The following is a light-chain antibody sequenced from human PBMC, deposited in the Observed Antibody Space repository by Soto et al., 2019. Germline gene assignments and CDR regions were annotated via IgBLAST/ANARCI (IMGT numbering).Light chain of an antibody. Sequence: QSVLTQPPSVSGAPGQRVTISCTGSSSNIGAGYDVHWYQQLPGTAPKLLIYGNSNRPSGVPDRFSGSKSGTSASLDITGIKDEDEADYSCQSYDSSLSGSVFGGGTKLTVL. CDR1: SSNIGAGYD. CDR2: GNS. J-gene: IGLJ2*01. CDR3: QSYDSSLSGSV. V-gene: IGLV1-40*01.